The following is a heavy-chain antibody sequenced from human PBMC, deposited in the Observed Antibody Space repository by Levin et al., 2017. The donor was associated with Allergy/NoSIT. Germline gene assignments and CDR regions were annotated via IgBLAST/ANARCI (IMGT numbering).Heavy chain of an antibody. D-gene: IGHD2-15*01. CDR3: AKGGYYYYRMDV. CDR2: ISWDSGNI. Sequence: SLRLSCAASGFTFNDYAMHWVRQAPGKGLEWVSGISWDSGNIGYADSVKGRFTISRDNAKNSLYLQMNSLRAEDTALYYCAKGGYYYYRMDVWGQGTTVTVSS. V-gene: IGHV3-9*01. J-gene: IGHJ6*02. CDR1: GFTFNDYA.